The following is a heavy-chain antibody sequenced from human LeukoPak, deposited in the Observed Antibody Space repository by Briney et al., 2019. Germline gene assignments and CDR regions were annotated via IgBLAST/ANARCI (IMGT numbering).Heavy chain of an antibody. CDR3: AKDLSGAADYYFEY. J-gene: IGHJ4*02. D-gene: IGHD6-19*01. CDR2: LSFDGTDK. Sequence: GRSLRLSCAASGFTFSNYGMHWVRQAPAKGLEWVAVLSFDGTDKHYADSVKGRFTNYRDNSKNTLYLQMNSLRGDDTTVYYCAKDLSGAADYYFEYWGQGTLVTVSS. CDR1: GFTFSNYG. V-gene: IGHV3-30*18.